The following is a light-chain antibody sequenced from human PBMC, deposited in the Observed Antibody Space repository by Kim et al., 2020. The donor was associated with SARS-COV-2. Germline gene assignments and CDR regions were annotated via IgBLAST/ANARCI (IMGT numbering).Light chain of an antibody. Sequence: EIVLTQSPGTLSLSPGERATLSCRASQSVSSDYLFWYQQKPGQAPRLLIYGASSRATGIPARFSGSGSGTDFTLTISRLEPEDSAVYYCQQYDSCPWTFGQGTKVDIK. CDR2: GAS. CDR1: QSVSSDY. J-gene: IGKJ1*01. CDR3: QQYDSCPWT. V-gene: IGKV3-20*01.